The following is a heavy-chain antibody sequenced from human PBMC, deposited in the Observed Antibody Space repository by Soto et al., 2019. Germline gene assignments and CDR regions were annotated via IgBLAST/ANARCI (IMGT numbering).Heavy chain of an antibody. V-gene: IGHV4-30-2*01. J-gene: IGHJ6*02. Sequence: QLQLQESGSGLVKPSQTLSLTCAVSGGSISSGGYSWSWIRQPPGKGLEWIGYVYHSGSTYYNPSLKSRVTISVARSKNQFSLTMSSVTAADTAVYYCARGPLVLYGMDVWGQGTTVTVSS. CDR1: GGSISSGGYS. CDR3: ARGPLVLYGMDV. CDR2: VYHSGST. D-gene: IGHD6-13*01.